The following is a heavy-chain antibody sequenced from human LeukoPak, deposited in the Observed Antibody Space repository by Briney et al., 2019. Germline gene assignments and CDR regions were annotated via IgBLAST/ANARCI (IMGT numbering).Heavy chain of an antibody. V-gene: IGHV4-34*01. Sequence: PSETLSLTCAVFGGSFSGYYWSWIRQPSGKGLEWIGRINLGGSTNYNPSLKSRVTISVGTSKNQFSLKLSSVTAADTAVYYCARDIAHSSGWGYFDYWGQGTLVTVSS. J-gene: IGHJ4*02. CDR3: ARDIAHSSGWGYFDY. CDR1: GGSFSGYY. D-gene: IGHD6-19*01. CDR2: INLGGST.